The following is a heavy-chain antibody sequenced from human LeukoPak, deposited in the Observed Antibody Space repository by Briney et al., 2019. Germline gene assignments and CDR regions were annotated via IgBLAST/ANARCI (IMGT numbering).Heavy chain of an antibody. Sequence: GGSLRLSCAASGFTFSSYSMNWVRQAPGKGLEWVSSISSSSSYIYYADSVKGRFTISRDNAKNSLYMQMNSLRAEDTAVYYCARDRDDYVWGSYRYLKAFDIWGQGTMVTVSS. D-gene: IGHD3-16*02. CDR1: GFTFSSYS. CDR3: ARDRDDYVWGSYRYLKAFDI. J-gene: IGHJ3*02. CDR2: ISSSSSYI. V-gene: IGHV3-21*01.